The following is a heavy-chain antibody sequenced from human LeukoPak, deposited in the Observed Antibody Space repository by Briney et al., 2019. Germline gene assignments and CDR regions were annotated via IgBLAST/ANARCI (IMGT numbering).Heavy chain of an antibody. CDR1: GGSFSGYY. V-gene: IGHV4-34*01. J-gene: IGHJ4*02. D-gene: IGHD2-2*01. CDR2: INHSGST. Sequence: SETLSLTCVVYGGSFSGYYWSWIRQPPGKGLEWIREINHSGSTNYNPSLKSRVTISVDTSKNQFSLKLSSVTAADTAVYYCARGNRYCSSTSCYVGRFDYWGQGTLVTVSS. CDR3: ARGNRYCSSTSCYVGRFDY.